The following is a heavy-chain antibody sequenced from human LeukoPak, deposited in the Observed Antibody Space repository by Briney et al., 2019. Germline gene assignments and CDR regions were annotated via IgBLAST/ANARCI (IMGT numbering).Heavy chain of an antibody. Sequence: GGSVTLSCAASGLTVNSNYMSWVRQAPGQGLASVSVIYSDGSTYYADPVKGRFTISRDNSKNTLYLQMNSLRVEYTAVYYCARDDIAVAGTDYWGQGTLVTVSS. D-gene: IGHD6-19*01. CDR1: GLTVNSNY. V-gene: IGHV3-53*01. CDR3: ARDDIAVAGTDY. J-gene: IGHJ4*02. CDR2: IYSDGST.